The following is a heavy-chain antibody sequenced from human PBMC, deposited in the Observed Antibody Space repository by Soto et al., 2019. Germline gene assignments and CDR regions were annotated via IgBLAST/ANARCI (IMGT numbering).Heavy chain of an antibody. V-gene: IGHV3-48*02. CDR1: GFTFSSYS. Sequence: GGSLRLSCAASGFTFSSYSMNWVRQAPGKGLEWVSYISSSSSTIYYADSVKGRFTISRDNAKNSLYLQMNSLRDEDTAVYYCARRGEKQHLFAYYYGMDVWGQGTTVTVSS. J-gene: IGHJ6*02. D-gene: IGHD3-16*01. CDR3: ARRGEKQHLFAYYYGMDV. CDR2: ISSSSSTI.